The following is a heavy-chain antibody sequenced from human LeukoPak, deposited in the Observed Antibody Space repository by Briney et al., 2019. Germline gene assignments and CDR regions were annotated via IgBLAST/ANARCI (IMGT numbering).Heavy chain of an antibody. Sequence: GSLRLSCAASGFTFSSYGMNWVRQAPGKGLGWIGEMYHSGSTNYNPSLKSRVTISVDKSKNQFSLKLNSVTAADTAVYYCVRGNLVEWDLLLDFWGQGTLVTVSS. CDR2: MYHSGST. V-gene: IGHV4-4*02. CDR1: GFTFSSYGM. D-gene: IGHD1-26*01. CDR3: VRGNLVEWDLLLDF. J-gene: IGHJ4*02.